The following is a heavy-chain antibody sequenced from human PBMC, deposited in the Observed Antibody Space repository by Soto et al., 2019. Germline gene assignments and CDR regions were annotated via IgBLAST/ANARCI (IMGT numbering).Heavy chain of an antibody. D-gene: IGHD5-12*01. CDR3: ARAIVATIIRYYYGMDV. CDR1: GFTFSSYG. J-gene: IGHJ6*02. V-gene: IGHV3-30*03. CDR2: ISYDGSNK. Sequence: GGSLRLSCAASGFTFSSYGMHWVRQAPGKGLEWVAVISYDGSNKYYADSVKGRFTISRDNSKNTLYLQMNSLRAEDTAVYYCARAIVATIIRYYYGMDVWGQGTTVTVSS.